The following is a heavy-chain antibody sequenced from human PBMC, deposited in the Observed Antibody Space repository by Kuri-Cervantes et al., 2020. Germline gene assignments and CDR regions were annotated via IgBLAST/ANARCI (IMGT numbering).Heavy chain of an antibody. Sequence: GGSLRLSCAASGFTFSSYAMHWVRQAPGKGLEWVSAISGSGGSTYYADSVKGRFTISRDNSKNTLYLQMNSLRAEDTAVYYCAKVPLAVAGTGPLVYFQHWGQGTLVTVSS. D-gene: IGHD6-19*01. CDR3: AKVPLAVAGTGPLVYFQH. J-gene: IGHJ1*01. V-gene: IGHV3-23*01. CDR1: GFTFSSYA. CDR2: ISGSGGST.